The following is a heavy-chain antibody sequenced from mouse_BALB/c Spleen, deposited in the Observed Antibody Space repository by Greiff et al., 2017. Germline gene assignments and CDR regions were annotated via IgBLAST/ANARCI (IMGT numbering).Heavy chain of an antibody. J-gene: IGHJ1*01. V-gene: IGHV2-6-7*01. CDR2: IWGDGST. CDR3: ARGGNYYGSSYDWYFDV. D-gene: IGHD1-1*01. CDR1: GFSLTGYG. Sequence: VMLVESGPGLVAPSQSLSITCTVSGFSLTGYGVNWVRQPPGKGLEWLGMIWGDGSTDYNSALKSRLSISKDNSKSQVFLKMNSLQTDDTARYYCARGGNYYGSSYDWYFDVWGAGTTVTVSS.